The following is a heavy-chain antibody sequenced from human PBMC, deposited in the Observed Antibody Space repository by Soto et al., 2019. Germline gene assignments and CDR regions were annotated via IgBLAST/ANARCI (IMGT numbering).Heavy chain of an antibody. D-gene: IGHD3-22*01. Sequence: QVQLVQSGAEVKKPGSSVKVSCKASGGTFSSYAITWVRQAPGQGLEWMGGIIPILGTATYAQNFQGRVTITADESPSTADMELSSLRPEDTALYYCASSYDSSGYYYPTYYFDYWGQGTLVTVSS. CDR1: GGTFSSYA. CDR2: IIPILGTA. V-gene: IGHV1-69*01. CDR3: ASSYDSSGYYYPTYYFDY. J-gene: IGHJ4*02.